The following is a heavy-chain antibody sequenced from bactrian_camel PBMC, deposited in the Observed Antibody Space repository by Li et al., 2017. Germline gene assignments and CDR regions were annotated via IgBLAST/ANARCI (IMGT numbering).Heavy chain of an antibody. V-gene: IGHV3S53*01. CDR2: TDSDGST. D-gene: IGHD5*01. CDR1: KNPAREYC. Sequence: HVQLVESGGGSVQTGGSLTLSCAVSKNPAREYCMGWFRQAPGKEREGVATTDSDGSTSYADSVKGRFTISKDNAKNIQYLQMNSLKPEDTAMYYCAAERSRFYWCRPGTDAGYRHWGQGTQVTVS. CDR3: AAERSRFYWCRPGTDAGYRH. J-gene: IGHJ4*01.